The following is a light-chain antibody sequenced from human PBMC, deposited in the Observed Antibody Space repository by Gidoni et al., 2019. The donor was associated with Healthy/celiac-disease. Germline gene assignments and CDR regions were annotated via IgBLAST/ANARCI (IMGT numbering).Light chain of an antibody. V-gene: IGLV8-61*01. J-gene: IGLJ3*02. Sequence: QTVGTQEPSFSVSPGGTVTLTCGLSSGSVSTSYYPRWYQQTPGQAPRTLIYSTNTRSSGVPDRFSGSILGNKAALTITGAQADDESDYYCVLYMGSGIWVFGGGTKLTVL. CDR1: SGSVSTSYY. CDR2: STN. CDR3: VLYMGSGIWV.